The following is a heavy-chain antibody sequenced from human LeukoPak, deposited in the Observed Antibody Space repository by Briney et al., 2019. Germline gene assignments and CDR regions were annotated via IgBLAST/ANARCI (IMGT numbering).Heavy chain of an antibody. J-gene: IGHJ5*02. V-gene: IGHV4-38-2*01. Sequence: PSETLSLTCAVSGYSISSGYYWGWIRQPPGKGLEWIGSIYHSGSTYYNPSLKSRVTISVDTSKNQSSLKLSSVTAADTAVYYCARVRAVQMAANWFDPWGQGTLVTVSS. CDR2: IYHSGST. CDR3: ARVRAVQMAANWFDP. CDR1: GYSISSGYY. D-gene: IGHD2-8*01.